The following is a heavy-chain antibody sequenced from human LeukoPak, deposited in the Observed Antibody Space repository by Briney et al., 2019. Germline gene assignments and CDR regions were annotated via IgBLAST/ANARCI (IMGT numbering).Heavy chain of an antibody. D-gene: IGHD3-10*01. CDR2: ISWNSGSI. CDR1: GFTFDDYA. J-gene: IGHJ3*02. V-gene: IGHV3-9*01. CDR3: AKDRAYGSGSYYSDAFDI. Sequence: PGRSLRLSCAASGFTFDDYAMHWVRQAPGKGLEGVSGISWNSGSIGYADSVKGRFTISRDNAKNSLYLQMNSLRAEDTALYYCAKDRAYGSGSYYSDAFDIWGQGTMVTVSS.